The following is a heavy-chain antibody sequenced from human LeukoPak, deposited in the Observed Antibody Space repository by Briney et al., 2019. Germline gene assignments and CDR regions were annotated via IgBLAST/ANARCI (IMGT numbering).Heavy chain of an antibody. CDR3: ASSSRSSFGQDAFDI. V-gene: IGHV1-18*01. CDR1: GYTFTSYG. Sequence: ASVKVSCKASGYTFTSYGISWVRQAPGQGLEWMGWISAYNGNTNYAQKLQGRVTMTTDTSTSTAYMELRSLRSDDTAVYYCASSSRSSFGQDAFDIWGQGTMVTVSS. CDR2: ISAYNGNT. D-gene: IGHD6-6*01. J-gene: IGHJ3*02.